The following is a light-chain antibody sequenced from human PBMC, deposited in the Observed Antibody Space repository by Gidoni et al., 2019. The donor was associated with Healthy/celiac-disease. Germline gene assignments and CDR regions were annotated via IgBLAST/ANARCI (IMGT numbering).Light chain of an antibody. CDR3: QTWGTGIHVV. CDR2: LNSDGSH. V-gene: IGLV4-69*01. CDR1: SGHSSYA. Sequence: QLVRPQSPSASASLGASVKLTCTLSSGHSSYAIAWHQQQPEKGPRYLMNLNSDGSHSKGDGIPDRFSGSSSGAERYLTISSLQSEDEADYYCQTWGTGIHVVFGGGTKLTVL. J-gene: IGLJ2*01.